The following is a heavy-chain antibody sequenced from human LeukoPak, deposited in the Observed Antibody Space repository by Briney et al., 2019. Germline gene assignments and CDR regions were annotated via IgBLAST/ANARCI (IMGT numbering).Heavy chain of an antibody. Sequence: GASVKVSCKASGGTFSSYAISWVRQAPGQGLEWMGGIIPIFGTANYAQKFQGRVTITADKSTSTAYMELSSLRSEDMAVYYCARCRSGRGVRGPYYYYYMDVWGKGTTVTVSS. J-gene: IGHJ6*03. CDR3: ARCRSGRGVRGPYYYYYMDV. CDR2: IIPIFGTA. V-gene: IGHV1-69*06. CDR1: GGTFSSYA. D-gene: IGHD3-10*01.